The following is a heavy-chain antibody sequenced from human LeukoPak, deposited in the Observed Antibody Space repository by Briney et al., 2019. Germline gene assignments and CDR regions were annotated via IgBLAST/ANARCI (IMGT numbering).Heavy chain of an antibody. D-gene: IGHD1-26*01. J-gene: IGHJ4*02. V-gene: IGHV3-11*04. CDR2: ISSSGSTI. CDR3: ARAQYSGSHSPFDY. Sequence: GGSLRLSCAASGFTFSDYYMSWIRQAPGKGLEWVSYISSSGSTIYYADSVKGRFTISRDNAKNSLYLQMDSLRAEDTAVYYCARAQYSGSHSPFDYWGQGTLVTVSS. CDR1: GFTFSDYY.